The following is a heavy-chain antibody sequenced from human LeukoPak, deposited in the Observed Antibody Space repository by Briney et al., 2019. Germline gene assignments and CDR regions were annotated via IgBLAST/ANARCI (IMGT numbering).Heavy chain of an antibody. D-gene: IGHD4-11*01. Sequence: GGSLRLSCAASGFTFSSYGMHWVRQAPGKGLEWVAVISYDGSNKYYADSVKGRFTISRDNSKNTLYLQMNSLRAEDTAVYYCANWGDSNGYYYYYYMDVWGKGTTVTVSS. CDR3: ANWGDSNGYYYYYYMDV. V-gene: IGHV3-30*18. CDR1: GFTFSSYG. J-gene: IGHJ6*03. CDR2: ISYDGSNK.